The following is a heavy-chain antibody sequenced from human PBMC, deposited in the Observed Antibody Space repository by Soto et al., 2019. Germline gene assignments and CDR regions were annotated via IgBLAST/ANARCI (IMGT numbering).Heavy chain of an antibody. J-gene: IGHJ4*02. CDR1: GGSISSGDYY. D-gene: IGHD6-19*01. V-gene: IGHV4-30-4*01. Sequence: SETLSLTCTVSGGSISSGDYYWSWIRQPPGKGLEWIGYIYYSGSTYYNPSLKSRVTISVDTSKNQFSLKLSSVTAADTAVYYCARQDSGWYYFDYWGQGTLVTVSS. CDR3: ARQDSGWYYFDY. CDR2: IYYSGST.